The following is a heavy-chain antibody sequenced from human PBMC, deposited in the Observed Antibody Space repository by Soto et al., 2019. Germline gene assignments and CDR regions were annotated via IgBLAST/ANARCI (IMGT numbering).Heavy chain of an antibody. J-gene: IGHJ4*02. CDR3: ARRHIRRVGGDVLSGPLDY. V-gene: IGHV4-59*08. D-gene: IGHD3-9*01. CDR1: GGSMSFYY. CDR2: IYYSGNT. Sequence: SETLSLTCTVSGGSMSFYYWNWIRQSPGEGLEWIGYIYYSGNTNYNPSLKSRVTISIDTSKNQFSLKLSSVTAADTAVYYCARRHIRRVGGDVLSGPLDYWGQGTLVTVSS.